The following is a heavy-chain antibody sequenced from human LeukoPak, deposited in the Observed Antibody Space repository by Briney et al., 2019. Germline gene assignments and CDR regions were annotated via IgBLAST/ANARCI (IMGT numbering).Heavy chain of an antibody. Sequence: PGGSLRLSCAASGITFRNYDMHWVRQAPGKGLEWVAIIWYDGSNKYYADSVKGRFTISRDNYKSILYLQMNSLRVEDTAVYYCASGRGSGGSHTSYYDYWGQGTLVTVSS. J-gene: IGHJ4*02. CDR1: GITFRNYD. CDR2: IWYDGSNK. D-gene: IGHD2-15*01. V-gene: IGHV3-33*01. CDR3: ASGRGSGGSHTSYYDY.